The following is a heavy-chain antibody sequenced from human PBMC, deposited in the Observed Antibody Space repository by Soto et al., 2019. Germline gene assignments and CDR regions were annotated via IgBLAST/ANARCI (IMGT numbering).Heavy chain of an antibody. CDR1: GGSFSGYY. D-gene: IGHD1-26*01. CDR2: VNHSGST. Sequence: QVQLQQWGAGLLKPSETLSLTCAVYGGSFSGYYWGWIRQPPGKGLEGIGEVNHSGSTNYNPSLKRPVXLXVSXSRHQLALKLSSVSAADTAVDYGARQWDLHYGMDVSGHGTTGSVSS. CDR3: ARQWDLHYGMDV. V-gene: IGHV4-34*01. J-gene: IGHJ6*01.